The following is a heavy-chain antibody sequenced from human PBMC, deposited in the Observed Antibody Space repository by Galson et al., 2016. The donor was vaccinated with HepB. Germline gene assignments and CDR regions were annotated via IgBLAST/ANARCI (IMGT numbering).Heavy chain of an antibody. Sequence: SVKVSCKASGGTFSSYAMNWARQAPGQGLEWMGGIIPLYGTTNYAQKFQGRVTITADESTSTAYMELISLRSGDTAVYYCARPIRPLDTVMLHPFDHWGQGTLITVSS. V-gene: IGHV1-69*13. CDR3: ARPIRPLDTVMLHPFDH. CDR1: GGTFSSYA. D-gene: IGHD5-18*01. CDR2: IIPLYGTT. J-gene: IGHJ4*02.